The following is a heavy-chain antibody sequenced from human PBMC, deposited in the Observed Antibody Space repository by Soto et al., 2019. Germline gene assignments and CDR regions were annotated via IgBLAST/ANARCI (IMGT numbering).Heavy chain of an antibody. CDR3: ARDIEGGSYWTGYYYYGMDV. D-gene: IGHD1-26*01. CDR2: ISYDGSNK. Sequence: ESGGGVVQPGRSLRLSCAASGFTFSSYAMHWVRQAPGKGLEWVAVISYDGSNKYYADSVKGRFTISRDNSKNTLYLQMNSLRAEDTAVYYCARDIEGGSYWTGYYYYGMDVWGQGTTVTVSS. CDR1: GFTFSSYA. J-gene: IGHJ6*02. V-gene: IGHV3-30-3*01.